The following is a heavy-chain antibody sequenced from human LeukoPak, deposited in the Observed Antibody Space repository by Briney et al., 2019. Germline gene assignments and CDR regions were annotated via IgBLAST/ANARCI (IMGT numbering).Heavy chain of an antibody. CDR1: GYSFTSYW. Sequence: GESLKISCKGSGYSFTSYWIGWVRQMPGKGLEWMGIIYPGDSDTRYSPSFQGQVTISADKSISTAYLQWSSLKASDTAMYYCARGVGATTSRRYFDYWGQGTLVTVSS. J-gene: IGHJ4*02. CDR3: ARGVGATTSRRYFDY. V-gene: IGHV5-51*01. D-gene: IGHD1-26*01. CDR2: IYPGDSDT.